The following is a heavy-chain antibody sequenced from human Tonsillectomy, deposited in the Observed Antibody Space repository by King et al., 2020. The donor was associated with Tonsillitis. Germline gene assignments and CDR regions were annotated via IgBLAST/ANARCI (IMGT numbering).Heavy chain of an antibody. CDR2: ISGSGGST. CDR3: AKVLYLEVNSGSYYRLEYFQH. V-gene: IGHV3-23*04. CDR1: GFTFSSYA. Sequence: VQLVESGGGLVQPGGSLRLSCAASGFTFSSYAMSWVRQAPGKGLEWVSAISGSGGSTYYADSVKGRFTISRDNSKNTLYLQMNSLRAEDTAVYYCAKVLYLEVNSGSYYRLEYFQHWGQGTLVTVSS. D-gene: IGHD1-26*01. J-gene: IGHJ1*01.